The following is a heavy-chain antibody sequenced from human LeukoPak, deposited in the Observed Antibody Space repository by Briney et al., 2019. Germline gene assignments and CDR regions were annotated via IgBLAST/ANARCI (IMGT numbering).Heavy chain of an antibody. Sequence: GASVKVSCKASGGTFSSYGISWVRQAPGQGLEWMGWISAYNGNTNYAQKPQGRVTMTTDTSTSTAYMELRSLRSDDTAVYYCARDARLVRYDGAFDIWGQGTMVTVSS. V-gene: IGHV1-18*01. D-gene: IGHD6-19*01. CDR2: ISAYNGNT. J-gene: IGHJ3*02. CDR1: GGTFSSYG. CDR3: ARDARLVRYDGAFDI.